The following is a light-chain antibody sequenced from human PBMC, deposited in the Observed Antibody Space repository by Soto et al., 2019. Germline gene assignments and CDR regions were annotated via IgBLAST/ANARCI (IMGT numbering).Light chain of an antibody. CDR1: QSVSSAH. CDR2: GAF. Sequence: EIVLTQSPGTLSLSPGERATLSCRASQSVSSAHLAWYQQKPGQAPRLLIYGAFSRSTGIPDRCSGSGSGTDFTLTISRLEPEDFAVYYCQQYGSSPMYTFGQGTKLEIK. CDR3: QQYGSSPMYT. V-gene: IGKV3-20*01. J-gene: IGKJ2*01.